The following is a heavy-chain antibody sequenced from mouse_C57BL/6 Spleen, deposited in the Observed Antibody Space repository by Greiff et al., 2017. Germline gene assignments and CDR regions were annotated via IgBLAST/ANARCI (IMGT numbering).Heavy chain of an antibody. V-gene: IGHV5-4*01. CDR3: ARDREAQAY. CDR2: ISDGGSYT. D-gene: IGHD3-2*02. Sequence: EVTLVESGGGLVKPGGSLKLSCAASGFPFSSYAMSWVRQTPEKRLEWVATISDGGSYTYDPDKVKGRFTISRDNAKNNLYLQMSHLKSEDTAMYYCARDREAQAYWGQGTLVTVSA. J-gene: IGHJ3*01. CDR1: GFPFSSYA.